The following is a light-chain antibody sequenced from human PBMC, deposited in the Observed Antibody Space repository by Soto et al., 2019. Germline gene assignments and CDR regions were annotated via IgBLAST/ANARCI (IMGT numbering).Light chain of an antibody. J-gene: IGKJ1*01. CDR1: QSVLYSSNNLNY. Sequence: DIVMTQSPDSLAVSLGERATINCKSSQSVLYSSNNLNYLTWYQQKPGQPPKMLIVWASTRRFGVPDRFSGSGSGTDFTLTISSLQAEDVALYYCQQYYDDARTFGQGTKVELK. V-gene: IGKV4-1*01. CDR2: WAS. CDR3: QQYYDDART.